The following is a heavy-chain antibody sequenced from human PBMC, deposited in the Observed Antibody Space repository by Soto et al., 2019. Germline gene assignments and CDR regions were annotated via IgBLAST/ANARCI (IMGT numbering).Heavy chain of an antibody. V-gene: IGHV4-59*01. D-gene: IGHD3-10*01. CDR3: AKGWFGEFH. Sequence: PSETLSLTGTVSGGSISGYCLSWIRQPPGKGLERIGYTYSSRRTKYKTSLKSRVTISVDTSKKTLSLKLRYVTDEETAVYYCAKGWFGEFHWGQGTLVTVSS. CDR2: TYSSRRT. CDR1: GGSISGYC. J-gene: IGHJ4*02.